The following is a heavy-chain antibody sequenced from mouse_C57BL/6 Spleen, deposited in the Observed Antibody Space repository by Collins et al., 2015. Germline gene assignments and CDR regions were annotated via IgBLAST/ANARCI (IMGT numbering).Heavy chain of an antibody. CDR2: IRNKANGYTT. J-gene: IGHJ4*01. CDR1: GFTFTDYY. V-gene: IGHV7-3*02. Sequence: EVKLVESGGGLVQPGGSLRLSCATSGFTFTDYYMSWVRQPPGKALEWLGFIRNKANGYTTEYSASVEGRFTISRDNSQSILYLQMNTLRAEDSATYYCARDGRRDAMDYWGQGTSVTVSS. CDR3: ARDGRRDAMDY.